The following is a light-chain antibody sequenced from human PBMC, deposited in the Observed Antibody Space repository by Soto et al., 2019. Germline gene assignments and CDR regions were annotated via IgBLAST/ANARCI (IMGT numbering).Light chain of an antibody. CDR3: YGT. V-gene: IGKV1-5*03. CDR1: QSINNW. Sequence: DLQMTQSPSTLSAFVGDRVTITCRASQSINNWLAWYQQKPGKAPKLLIYRASTLESGVPSRFSGSGSGTEFTLTISSLQPDDCQQYSTYGTFGQGTKVEIK. CDR2: RAS. J-gene: IGKJ1*01.